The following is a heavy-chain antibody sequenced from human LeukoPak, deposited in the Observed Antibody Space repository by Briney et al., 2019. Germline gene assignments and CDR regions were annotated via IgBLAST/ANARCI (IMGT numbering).Heavy chain of an antibody. CDR2: ISSSSSYV. J-gene: IGHJ4*02. CDR3: ARDPWGGSGD. Sequence: GGSLGLSCAASGFTFSSYSMNWVRQAPGKGLEWVSSISSSSSYVYYADSVKGRFTISRDNAKNSLYLQMNSLRAEDTAVYYCARDPWGGSGDWGQGTLVTVSS. D-gene: IGHD3-10*01. CDR1: GFTFSSYS. V-gene: IGHV3-21*01.